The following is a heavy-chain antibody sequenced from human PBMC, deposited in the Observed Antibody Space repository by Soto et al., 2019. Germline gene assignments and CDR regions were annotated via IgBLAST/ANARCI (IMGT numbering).Heavy chain of an antibody. J-gene: IGHJ4*02. Sequence: PSETLSLTCTVSGGSISRYYWSWIRQPPGKGLEWIGYIYYSGSTNYNPSLKSRVTISVDTSKNQFSLKLSSVTAADTAVYYCARTLYSYGPRFDYWGQGTLVTVPQ. CDR1: GGSISRYY. V-gene: IGHV4-59*01. CDR2: IYYSGST. D-gene: IGHD5-18*01. CDR3: ARTLYSYGPRFDY.